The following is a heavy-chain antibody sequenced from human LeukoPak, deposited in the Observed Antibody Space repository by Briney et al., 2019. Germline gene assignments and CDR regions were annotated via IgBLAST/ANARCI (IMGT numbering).Heavy chain of an antibody. CDR3: AKQGEWQLVPRGYFDY. CDR2: FSSGAST. CDR1: GFTISSYA. J-gene: IGHJ4*02. D-gene: IGHD6-6*01. Sequence: PGGSLRLSCAASGFTISSYAMSWVRQAPGKGLEWVSSFSSGASTDYADSVKGRFTISRDNSKNTLYLQMNSLRAEDTAVYYCAKQGEWQLVPRGYFDYWGQGTLVTVSS. V-gene: IGHV3-23*01.